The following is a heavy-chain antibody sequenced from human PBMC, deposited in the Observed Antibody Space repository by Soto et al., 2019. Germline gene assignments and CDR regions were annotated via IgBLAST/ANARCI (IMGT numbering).Heavy chain of an antibody. CDR3: ARDSKGRSSSATAYYYYYGMDV. J-gene: IGHJ6*02. V-gene: IGHV3-30-3*01. CDR1: GFTFSSYA. D-gene: IGHD6-13*01. CDR2: ISYDGSNK. Sequence: GGSLRLSCAASGFTFSSYAMHWVRQAPGKGLEWVAVISYDGSNKYYADSVKGRFTISRDNSKNTLYLQMNSLRAEDTAVYYCARDSKGRSSSATAYYYYYGMDVWGQGTTVTVSS.